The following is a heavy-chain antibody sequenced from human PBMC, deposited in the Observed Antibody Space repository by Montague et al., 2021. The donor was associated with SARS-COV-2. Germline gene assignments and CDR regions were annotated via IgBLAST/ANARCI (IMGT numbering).Heavy chain of an antibody. CDR1: GDSISTSY. CDR2: IYYSGRT. Sequence: SETLSLTCTVSGDSISTSYWAWIRQPPGRGLEWIGYIYYSGRTSYNSSLKRRVTISVDTSKNQVSLNLSSVTAADTAVYFCARADRRRPDPTYLYYYKGTDLWGQGTTVTVSS. CDR3: ARADRRRPDPTYLYYYKGTDL. V-gene: IGHV4-59*01. D-gene: IGHD3-22*01. J-gene: IGHJ6*02.